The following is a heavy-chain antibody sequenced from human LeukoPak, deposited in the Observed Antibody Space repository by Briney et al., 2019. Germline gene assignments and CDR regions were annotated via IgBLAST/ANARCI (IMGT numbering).Heavy chain of an antibody. Sequence: ASVKVSCKASGYIFDIYAMIWVRQALGQGLEFMGWINSNTGNPTYAQGFTGRFVFSLDTSVSTAYLQIRGLKAEDTAFYYCARDYTVAIGSTTYFQHWGQGTLVTVSS. CDR3: ARDYTVAIGSTTYFQH. CDR2: INSNTGNP. CDR1: GYIFDIYA. J-gene: IGHJ1*01. D-gene: IGHD2/OR15-2a*01. V-gene: IGHV7-4-1*01.